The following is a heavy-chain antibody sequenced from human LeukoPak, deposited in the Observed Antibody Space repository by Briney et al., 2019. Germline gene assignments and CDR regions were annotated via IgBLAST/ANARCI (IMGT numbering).Heavy chain of an antibody. CDR2: INHSGST. J-gene: IGHJ3*02. Sequence: SETLSLTCAVYGGSFSGYYWSWIRQPPGKGREWIGEINHSGSTNYNPSLKSRVTISVDTSKNQFSLKRSPGNAADTAVYYCARGRGDYVWGSYRSSGAFDIWGQGTMVTVSS. CDR1: GGSFSGYY. CDR3: ARGRGDYVWGSYRSSGAFDI. D-gene: IGHD3-16*02. V-gene: IGHV4-34*01.